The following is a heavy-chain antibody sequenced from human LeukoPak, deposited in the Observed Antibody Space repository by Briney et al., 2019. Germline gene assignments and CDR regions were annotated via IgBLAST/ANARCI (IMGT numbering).Heavy chain of an antibody. CDR2: IRCDGSNK. CDR1: AFTFCSYG. D-gene: IGHD2-2*01. J-gene: IGHJ4*02. Sequence: GGSLRFYCSASAFTFCSYGMHWVRQAPGKGLEWVAFIRCDGSNKYYADSVKGRFTISSDTSKTTLYVQMNSSRAEDTAVYYCAKPTEGIVVVDWDQGTLVTVSS. V-gene: IGHV3-30*02. CDR3: AKPTEGIVVVD.